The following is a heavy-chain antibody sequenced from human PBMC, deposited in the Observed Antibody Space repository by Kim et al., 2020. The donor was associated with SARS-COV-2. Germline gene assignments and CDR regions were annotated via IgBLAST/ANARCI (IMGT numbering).Heavy chain of an antibody. CDR2: INPSGGST. CDR3: ARDFTVTTGNYYYYGMDV. CDR1: GYTFTSYY. Sequence: ASVKVSCKASGYTFTSYYMHWVRQAPGQGLEWMGIINPSGGSTSYAQKFQGRVTMTRDTSTSTVYMELSSLRSEDTAVYYCARDFTVTTGNYYYYGMDVWGRGTTVTVSS. D-gene: IGHD4-17*01. J-gene: IGHJ6*02. V-gene: IGHV1-46*01.